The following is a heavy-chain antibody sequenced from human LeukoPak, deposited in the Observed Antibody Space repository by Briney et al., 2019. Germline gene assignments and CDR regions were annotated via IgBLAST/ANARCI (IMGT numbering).Heavy chain of an antibody. Sequence: PGGSLRLSCAASGFTFSSYAMQWVRQAPGKGLEWVAFILYGGSNKYYADSVKGRFTISRDNSKNTLYLQMNSLRAEDTAVYYCASVGVAGGVYFDYWGQGTLVTVSS. CDR2: ILYGGSNK. CDR3: ASVGVAGGVYFDY. D-gene: IGHD6-19*01. J-gene: IGHJ4*02. V-gene: IGHV3-30*02. CDR1: GFTFSSYA.